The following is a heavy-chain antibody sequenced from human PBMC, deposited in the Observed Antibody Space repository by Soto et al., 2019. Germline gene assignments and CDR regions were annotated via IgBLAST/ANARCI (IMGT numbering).Heavy chain of an antibody. D-gene: IGHD3-3*02. V-gene: IGHV3-33*01. CDR2: IWYDGSNK. CDR1: GFTFSSYG. Sequence: QVQLVESGGGVVQPGRSLRLSCAASGFTFSSYGMHWVRQAPGKGLEWVAVIWYDGSNKYYADSVKGRFTISRDNSKNTLYLQMNSLRAEDTAVYYCAREGIFGVVKYYYGMDVWGQGTTVTVSS. CDR3: AREGIFGVVKYYYGMDV. J-gene: IGHJ6*02.